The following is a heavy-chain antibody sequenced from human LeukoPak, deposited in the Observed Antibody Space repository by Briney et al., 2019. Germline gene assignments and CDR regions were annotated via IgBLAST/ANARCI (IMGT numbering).Heavy chain of an antibody. J-gene: IGHJ5*02. CDR3: ARHGSGDYYDSSGYYPYWFDP. CDR1: GGSISSYY. D-gene: IGHD3-22*01. CDR2: IYYSGST. V-gene: IGHV4-59*08. Sequence: SETLSLTCTVSGGSISSYYWSWIRQPPGKGLEWIGYIYYSGSTNYNPSLKSRVTISVDTSKNQFSLKLSSVTAADTAVYYCARHGSGDYYDSSGYYPYWFDPWGQGTLVTVSS.